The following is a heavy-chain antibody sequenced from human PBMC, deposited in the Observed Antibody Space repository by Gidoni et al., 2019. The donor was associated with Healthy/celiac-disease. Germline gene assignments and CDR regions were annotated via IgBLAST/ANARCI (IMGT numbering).Heavy chain of an antibody. CDR1: GFTFSSYG. V-gene: IGHV3-33*08. J-gene: IGHJ4*02. CDR2: IWYDGSNK. D-gene: IGHD5-18*01. CDR3: ARSPHTAMVTYYFDY. Sequence: QVQLVESGGGVVQPGRSLRLSCAASGFTFSSYGMHWVRQAPGKGLGWVAVIWYDGSNKYYADSVKGRFTISRDNSKNTLYLQMNSLRAEDTAVYYCARSPHTAMVTYYFDYWGQGTLVTVSS.